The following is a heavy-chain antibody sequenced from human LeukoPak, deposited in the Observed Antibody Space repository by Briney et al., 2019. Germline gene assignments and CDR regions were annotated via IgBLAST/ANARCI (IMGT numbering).Heavy chain of an antibody. V-gene: IGHV3-23*01. CDR1: GFTFSSYA. CDR3: ATPTNPYCTNGVCFTGAVDY. CDR2: ISGSGGST. Sequence: PGGSLRLSCAASGFTFSSYAMSWVRQAPGKGLEWVSAISGSGGSTYYADSVKGRFTISRDNSKNSLYLQMNSLRAEDTAVYYCATPTNPYCTNGVCFTGAVDYWGQGTLVTVSS. D-gene: IGHD2-8*01. J-gene: IGHJ4*02.